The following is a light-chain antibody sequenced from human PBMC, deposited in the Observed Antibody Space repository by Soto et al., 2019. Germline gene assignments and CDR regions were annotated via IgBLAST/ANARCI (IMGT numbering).Light chain of an antibody. V-gene: IGKV3-20*01. Sequence: EIVLTQSPGTLALSPGERATLSCRASQSVNSRLAWYQHKPGQAPRLLISGASNRASGIPARFSGWGSGTDFTLTISRVDPADFAFYYCQQYFTSPITFGQGTRLEI. CDR3: QQYFTSPIT. CDR2: GAS. CDR1: QSVNSR. J-gene: IGKJ5*01.